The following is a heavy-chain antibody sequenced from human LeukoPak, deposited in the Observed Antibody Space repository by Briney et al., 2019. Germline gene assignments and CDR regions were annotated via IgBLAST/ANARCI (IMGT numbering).Heavy chain of an antibody. CDR3: ARDWHAYYYGSGSYVMDV. D-gene: IGHD3-10*01. J-gene: IGHJ6*04. CDR1: GGSISSYY. Sequence: SETLSLTCTVSGGSISSYYWSWIRQPPGKGLEWIGYIYYSGSTNYNPSLTSRVTISVDSSKYQFYLNLSAVTAADTAVYYCARDWHAYYYGSGSYVMDVWGKGTTVTVSS. CDR2: IYYSGST. V-gene: IGHV4-59*01.